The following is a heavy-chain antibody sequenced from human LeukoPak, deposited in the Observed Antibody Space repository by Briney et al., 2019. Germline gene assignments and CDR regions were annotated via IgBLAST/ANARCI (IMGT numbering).Heavy chain of an antibody. CDR2: INAYNGNT. D-gene: IGHD2-2*01. CDR1: GYPFTSYG. CDR3: ARDHCSSISCYGRWFDP. J-gene: IGHJ5*02. Sequence: ASVEVSFKAPGYPFTSYGISWVRPAPGQGLGWMGWINAYNGNTNYEQKLQGRVTMTTDTSTSTAYMELRSLRSDDTAVYYCARDHCSSISCYGRWFDPWGQGTLVTVSS. V-gene: IGHV1-18*04.